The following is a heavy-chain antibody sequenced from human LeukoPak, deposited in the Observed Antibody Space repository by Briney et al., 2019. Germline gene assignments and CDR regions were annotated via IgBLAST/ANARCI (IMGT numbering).Heavy chain of an antibody. V-gene: IGHV3-74*01. J-gene: IGHJ4*02. CDR1: GFTLTTYW. CDR2: INTDGRVT. D-gene: IGHD3-16*01. CDR3: IRETHDRLHLEY. Sequence: GGSLRLSCVASGFTLTTYWMHWVRQVPGKGLVWVARINTDGRVTTYADSVKGRFTVSRDNAENTLYLQMNNLRPEDTASYYCIRETHDRLHLEYWGQGTLATVS.